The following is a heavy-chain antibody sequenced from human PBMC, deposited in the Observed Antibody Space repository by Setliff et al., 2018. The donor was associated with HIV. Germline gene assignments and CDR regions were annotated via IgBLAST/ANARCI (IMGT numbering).Heavy chain of an antibody. Sequence: GASVKVSCKAPGDTFSTSALSWVRQAPGQGLEWMGGIIPVFRMTDYAEKFQGRLIISADPSTNTAYMELSSLRSEDTAIYYCARAGMGALRSLFDYWGQGTLVTVSS. J-gene: IGHJ4*02. V-gene: IGHV1-69*10. D-gene: IGHD1-26*01. CDR1: GDTFSTSA. CDR2: IIPVFRMT. CDR3: ARAGMGALRSLFDY.